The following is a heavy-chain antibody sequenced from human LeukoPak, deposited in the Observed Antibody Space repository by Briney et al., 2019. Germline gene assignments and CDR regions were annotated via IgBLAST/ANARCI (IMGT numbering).Heavy chain of an antibody. CDR2: FDPEDGET. D-gene: IGHD5-12*01. Sequence: ASVKVSCKVSGYTLTELSMHCVRQAPGKGLEWMGGFDPEDGETIYAQKFQGRVTMTEDTSTDTAYMELSSLRSEDTAVYYCATGKGGYSGYGNFDYWGQGTLVTVSS. CDR1: GYTLTELS. CDR3: ATGKGGYSGYGNFDY. J-gene: IGHJ4*02. V-gene: IGHV1-24*01.